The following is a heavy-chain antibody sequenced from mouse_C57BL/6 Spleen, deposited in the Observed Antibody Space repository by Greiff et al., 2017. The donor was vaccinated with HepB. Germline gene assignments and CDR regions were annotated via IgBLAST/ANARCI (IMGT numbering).Heavy chain of an antibody. CDR1: GYTFTSYW. CDR3: ARGDYGSSYYYAMDY. D-gene: IGHD1-1*01. J-gene: IGHJ4*01. Sequence: VQLQQSGAELVKPGASVKLSCKASGYTFTSYWMHWVKQRPGQGLEWIGMIHPNSGSTNYNEKFKSKATLTVDKSSSTAYMQLSSLTSEDSAVYYWARGDYGSSYYYAMDYWGQGTSVTVSS. CDR2: IHPNSGST. V-gene: IGHV1-64*01.